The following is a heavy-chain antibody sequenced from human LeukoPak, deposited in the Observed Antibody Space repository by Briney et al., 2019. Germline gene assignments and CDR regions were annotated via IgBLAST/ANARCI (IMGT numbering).Heavy chain of an antibody. D-gene: IGHD1-26*01. CDR3: ARVRWEPDAFDI. V-gene: IGHV3-9*01. CDR2: ISWNSGSI. CDR1: GFTFDDYA. Sequence: GGSLRLSCAASGFTFDDYAMHWVRQAPGKGLEWVSGISWNSGSIGYADSVKGRFTISRDNAKNSLYLQMNSLRAEDTAVYYCARVRWEPDAFDIWGQGTMVTVSS. J-gene: IGHJ3*02.